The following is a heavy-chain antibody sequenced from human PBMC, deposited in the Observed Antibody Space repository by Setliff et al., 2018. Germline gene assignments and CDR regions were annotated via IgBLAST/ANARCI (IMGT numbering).Heavy chain of an antibody. V-gene: IGHV4-61*10. CDR3: ARVFPHPYGNSWFDS. D-gene: IGHD3-16*01. CDR1: GGSVNSGYDN. CDR2: INRRGST. Sequence: SETLSLTCTVSGGSVNSGYDNWNWLRQPAGKGLEWIGHINRRGSTNYNPSLKSRVTISVDISKNQVSLKMTSLTAADTAMYYCARVFPHPYGNSWFDSWGPGTLVTVSS. J-gene: IGHJ5*01.